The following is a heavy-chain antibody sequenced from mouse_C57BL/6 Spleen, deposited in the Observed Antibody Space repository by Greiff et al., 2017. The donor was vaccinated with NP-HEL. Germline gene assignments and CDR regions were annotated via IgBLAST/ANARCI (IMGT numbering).Heavy chain of an antibody. D-gene: IGHD2-1*01. V-gene: IGHV1-76*01. CDR1: GYTFTDYY. CDR2: IYPGSGNT. CDR3: ARSLYYGNFEDAMDY. J-gene: IGHJ4*01. Sequence: VQLQESGAELVRPGASVKLSCKASGYTFTDYYINWVKQRPGQGLEWIARIYPGSGNTYYNEKFKGKATLTAEKSSSTAYMQLSSLTSEDSAVYFCARSLYYGNFEDAMDYWGQGTSVTVSS.